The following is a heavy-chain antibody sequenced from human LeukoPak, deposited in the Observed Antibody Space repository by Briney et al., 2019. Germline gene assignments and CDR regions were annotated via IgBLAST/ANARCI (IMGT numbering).Heavy chain of an antibody. V-gene: IGHV4-4*07. CDR1: GGSISSYY. D-gene: IGHD3-10*01. CDR3: ARDRGVRGVTWFDP. J-gene: IGHJ5*02. CDR2: IYISGST. Sequence: KPSETLSLTCTVSGGSISSYYWSWIRQPAGKGLEWIGRIYISGSTNYNPSLKSRVTMSVDTSKNQFSLKLSSVTAADTAVYYCARDRGVRGVTWFDPWGQGTLVTVSS.